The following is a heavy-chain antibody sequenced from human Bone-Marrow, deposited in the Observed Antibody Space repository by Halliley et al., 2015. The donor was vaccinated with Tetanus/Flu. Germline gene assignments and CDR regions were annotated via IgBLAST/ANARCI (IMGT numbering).Heavy chain of an antibody. D-gene: IGHD4-17*01. Sequence: SVIYSGGSTYYADSVKGRFTISRDNSKNTLYLQMNSLRAEDTAVYYCARAGLYYGDYGYGAFDIWGQGTMVTVSS. CDR3: ARAGLYYGDYGYGAFDI. V-gene: IGHV3-66*01. J-gene: IGHJ3*02. CDR2: IYSGGST.